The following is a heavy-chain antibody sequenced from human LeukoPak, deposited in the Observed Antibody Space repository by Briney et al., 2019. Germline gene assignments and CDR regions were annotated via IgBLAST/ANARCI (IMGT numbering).Heavy chain of an antibody. Sequence: GGSLRLSWAAPGVSFGNAWMRWVRHAPGEGLEWVGRIKSKTDGGTTDYAAPVKGRFTISRDDSKNTLYLQMNSLKTEDTAVYYCTTEAGAAGKPKSDYWGQGTLVTVSS. D-gene: IGHD6-13*01. J-gene: IGHJ4*02. CDR2: IKSKTDGGTT. V-gene: IGHV3-15*01. CDR1: GVSFGNAW. CDR3: TTEAGAAGKPKSDY.